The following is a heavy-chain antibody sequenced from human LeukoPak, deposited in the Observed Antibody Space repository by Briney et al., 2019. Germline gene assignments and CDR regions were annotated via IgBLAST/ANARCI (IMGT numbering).Heavy chain of an antibody. CDR2: IKQDGSEK. V-gene: IGHV3-7*01. CDR3: ANLYSSSWYGGYYFDY. J-gene: IGHJ4*02. D-gene: IGHD6-13*01. Sequence: PGGSLRLSCAASGFTFSSYWMSWVRQAPGKGLEWAANIKQDGSEKYYVDSVKGRFTISRDNAKNSLYLQMNSLRAEDTAVYYCANLYSSSWYGGYYFDYWGQGTLVTVSS. CDR1: GFTFSSYW.